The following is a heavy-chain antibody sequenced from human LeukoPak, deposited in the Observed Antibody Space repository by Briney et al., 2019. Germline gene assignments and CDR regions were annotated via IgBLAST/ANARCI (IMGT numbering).Heavy chain of an antibody. V-gene: IGHV3-33*08. D-gene: IGHD4-17*01. Sequence: GGSLRLSCAASGFTFSSYSMNWVRQAPGKGLEWVAVIWYDGSNKYYADSVKGRFTISRDNSKNTLYLQMNSLRAEDTAVYYCARDYGDPRGPYYYYGMDVWGQGTTVTVSS. CDR1: GFTFSSYS. CDR2: IWYDGSNK. CDR3: ARDYGDPRGPYYYYGMDV. J-gene: IGHJ6*02.